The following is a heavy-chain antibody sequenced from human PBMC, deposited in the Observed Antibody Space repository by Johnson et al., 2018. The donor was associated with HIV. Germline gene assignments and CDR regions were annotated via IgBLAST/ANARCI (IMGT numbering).Heavy chain of an antibody. D-gene: IGHD1-26*01. CDR1: GITFSSSG. CDR2: IACSGGST. V-gene: IGHV3-NL1*01. Sequence: QVQLVESGGGVVQPGGSLRLSCAASGITFSSSGMNWVRQAPGKGLEWVSLIACSGGSTAYADSVKGRFAISRDNSKNTLYLQMNSLRAEDTALYYCARDFGLEWELDGAFDIWGQGTMVTVSS. J-gene: IGHJ3*02. CDR3: ARDFGLEWELDGAFDI.